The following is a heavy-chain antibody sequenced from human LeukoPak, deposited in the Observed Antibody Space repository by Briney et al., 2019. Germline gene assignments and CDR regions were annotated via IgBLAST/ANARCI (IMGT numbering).Heavy chain of an antibody. Sequence: VGSLRLSCAASGFTFSDYYMSWIRQAPGKGLEWVSYISGSSSYTNYAHSVKGRFTISRDNAKNSLYLQMNSLRAEDTAVYYCARRYSSSWYDYWGQGTLVTVSS. CDR1: GFTFSDYY. D-gene: IGHD6-13*01. V-gene: IGHV3-11*03. CDR2: ISGSSSYT. J-gene: IGHJ4*02. CDR3: ARRYSSSWYDY.